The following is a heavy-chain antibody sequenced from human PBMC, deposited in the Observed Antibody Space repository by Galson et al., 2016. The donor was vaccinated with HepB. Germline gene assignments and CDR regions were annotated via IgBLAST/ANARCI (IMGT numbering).Heavy chain of an antibody. V-gene: IGHV3-48*02. D-gene: IGHD4-23*01. CDR1: GFSFSNYS. CDR2: ISSTSSPM. CDR3: ARAVTVVNPDAFDI. J-gene: IGHJ3*02. Sequence: SLRLSCAASGFSFSNYSMNWARQAPGKGLEWVSYISSTSSPMYYAGSVRGRFTISRDNAKNSLYLQMNSLRDEDTAVYYCARAVTVVNPDAFDIWGQGTMVTVS.